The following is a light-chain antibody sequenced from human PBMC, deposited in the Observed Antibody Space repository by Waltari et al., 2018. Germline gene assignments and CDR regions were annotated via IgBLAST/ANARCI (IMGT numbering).Light chain of an antibody. Sequence: SSELTQDPAVSVALGLTVRITCQGDTLRNYYANGYQQKPGQAPVVVSYGKNNRPSGIPHRFSGSTSRDPASLTITRTPSEDEADYSRNSRDSSGDHWVFGGGTKLTVL. J-gene: IGLJ3*02. V-gene: IGLV3-19*01. CDR1: TLRNYY. CDR2: GKN. CDR3: NSRDSSGDHWV.